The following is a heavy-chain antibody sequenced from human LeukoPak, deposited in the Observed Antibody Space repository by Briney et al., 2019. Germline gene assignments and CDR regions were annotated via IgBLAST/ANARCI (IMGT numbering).Heavy chain of an antibody. CDR1: GGSISSSSYY. CDR3: ARVVAAVFDY. V-gene: IGHV4-39*01. J-gene: IGHJ4*02. D-gene: IGHD2-15*01. Sequence: SETLSLTCTVSGGSISSSSYYWGWIRQPPGKGLEWIGSICYSGSTYYNPSLKSRVTISVDTSKNQFSLKLSSVTAADTAVYYCARVVAAVFDYWGQGTLVTVSS. CDR2: ICYSGST.